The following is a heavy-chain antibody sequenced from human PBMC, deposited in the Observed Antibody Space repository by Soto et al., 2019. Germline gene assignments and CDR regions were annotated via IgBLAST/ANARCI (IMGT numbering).Heavy chain of an antibody. CDR2: IYPGDSDT. CDR3: ARTSAAGKYYYGMDV. J-gene: IGHJ6*02. V-gene: IGHV5-51*01. Sequence: GESLKISCKGSGYSFTSYWIGWVRKMTGKGLEWMGIIYPGDSDTRYSPSFQGQVTISADKSISTAYLQWSSLKASDTAMYYCARTSAAGKYYYGMDVWGQGTTVTVS. D-gene: IGHD6-13*01. CDR1: GYSFTSYW.